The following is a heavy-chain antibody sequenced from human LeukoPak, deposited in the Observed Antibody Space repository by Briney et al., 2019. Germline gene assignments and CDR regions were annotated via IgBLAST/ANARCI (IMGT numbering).Heavy chain of an antibody. CDR1: GGSISSSSYY. CDR3: ARVEMATIRARYYYYYMDV. V-gene: IGHV4-39*07. J-gene: IGHJ6*03. D-gene: IGHD5-24*01. CDR2: IYYGGST. Sequence: PSETLSLTCTVSGGSISSSSYYWGWIRQPPGKGLEWIGSIYYGGSTYYNPSLKSRVTISVDTSKNQFSLKLSSVTAADTAVYYCARVEMATIRARYYYYYMDVWGKGTTVTVSS.